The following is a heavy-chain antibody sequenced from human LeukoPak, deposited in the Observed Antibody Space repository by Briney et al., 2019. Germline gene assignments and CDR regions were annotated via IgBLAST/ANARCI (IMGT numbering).Heavy chain of an antibody. CDR3: AREGGWTTVTDTNWFDP. J-gene: IGHJ5*02. D-gene: IGHD4-17*01. V-gene: IGHV4-59*01. Sequence: SETLSLTCTVSGESISGFYWTWIRQPPGKGLEWIGYIYYSGSTNYNPSLKSRVTISVDTSKNQFSLKLSSVTAADTAVYYCAREGGWTTVTDTNWFDPWGQGTLVTVSS. CDR2: IYYSGST. CDR1: GESISGFY.